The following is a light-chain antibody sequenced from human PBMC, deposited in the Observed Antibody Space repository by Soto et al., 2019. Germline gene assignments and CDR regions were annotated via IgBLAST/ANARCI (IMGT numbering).Light chain of an antibody. CDR2: VGTGGIVG. V-gene: IGLV9-49*01. J-gene: IGLJ7*01. Sequence: QSVLTQPPSASASLGASVTLTCTLSSGYSNYKVDWYQQRPGKGPRFVMRVGTGGIVGSKGDGIPDRFSVLGSGLNRYLTIKNIQEEDEGDYHCGADHGSGSNFGVFGGGTQLTVL. CDR1: SGYSNYK. CDR3: GADHGSGSNFGV.